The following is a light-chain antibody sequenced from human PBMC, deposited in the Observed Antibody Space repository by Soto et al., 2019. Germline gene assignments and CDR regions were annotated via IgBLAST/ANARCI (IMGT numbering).Light chain of an antibody. Sequence: QSALTQPRSVSGSPGQSVTISCTGTSSDVGGYSYVAWYQHHPGRAPKLMIYDITTRPSGIPDRFSGSKSGNTASLTISVLQADDDAYYYCFSSAGDYTFVFGTGTKLTVL. J-gene: IGLJ1*01. V-gene: IGLV2-11*01. CDR2: DIT. CDR3: FSSAGDYTFV. CDR1: SSDVGGYSY.